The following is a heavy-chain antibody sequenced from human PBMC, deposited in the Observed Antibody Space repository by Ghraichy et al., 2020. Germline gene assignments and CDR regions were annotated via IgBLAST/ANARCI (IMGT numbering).Heavy chain of an antibody. CDR1: GFTFSSYS. D-gene: IGHD3-10*01. Sequence: GESLNISCAASGFTFSSYSMNWVRQAPGKGLEWVSSISSSSSYIYYADSVKGRFTISRDNAKNSLYLQMNSLRAEDTAVYYCASLRGVTDTKNYYYYYMDVWGKGTTVTVSS. CDR3: ASLRGVTDTKNYYYYYMDV. J-gene: IGHJ6*03. CDR2: ISSSSSYI. V-gene: IGHV3-21*01.